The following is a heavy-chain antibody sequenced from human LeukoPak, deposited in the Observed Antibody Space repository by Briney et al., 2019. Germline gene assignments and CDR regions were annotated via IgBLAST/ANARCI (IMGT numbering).Heavy chain of an antibody. CDR3: ARQYYDILTEPKYFDS. CDR1: GYSFSNYW. J-gene: IGHJ4*02. V-gene: IGHV5-51*01. Sequence: GESLQISCKGSGYSFSNYWISWVRQMPGKGLEWVGIILPGNSDTRYSPSFQGQVTMSADKSISTAYLQWSSLKAADTAMYYCARQYYDILTEPKYFDSWGQGTLVTVSS. CDR2: ILPGNSDT. D-gene: IGHD3-9*01.